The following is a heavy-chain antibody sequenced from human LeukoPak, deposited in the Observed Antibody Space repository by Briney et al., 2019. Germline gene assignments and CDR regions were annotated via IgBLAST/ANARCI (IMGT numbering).Heavy chain of an antibody. CDR3: ARGPYSYDSSGAFDI. CDR1: GGSISSGNYY. V-gene: IGHV4-61*09. Sequence: SETLSLTCTVSGGSISSGNYYWSWIRQPAGKELEWIGHFYTSGSTNYNPSLKSRVTISVDTSKNQFSLKLSSVTAADTAVYFCARGPYSYDSSGAFDIWGQGTMVTVSS. D-gene: IGHD3-22*01. CDR2: FYTSGST. J-gene: IGHJ3*02.